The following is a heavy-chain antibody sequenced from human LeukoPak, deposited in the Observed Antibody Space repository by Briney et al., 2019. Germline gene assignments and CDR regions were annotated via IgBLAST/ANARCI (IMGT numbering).Heavy chain of an antibody. CDR2: INHSGST. CDR1: GGSFSGYY. CDR3: GRVLLGSSGYWGDAFDI. V-gene: IGHV4-34*01. Sequence: SETLSLTCAVYGGSFSGYYWSWIRQPPGKGLEWIGEINHSGSTNYNPSLKSRVTISVDTSKNQFSLKLSSVTAADTAVYYCGRVLLGSSGYWGDAFDIWGQGTMVTVSS. D-gene: IGHD3-22*01. J-gene: IGHJ3*02.